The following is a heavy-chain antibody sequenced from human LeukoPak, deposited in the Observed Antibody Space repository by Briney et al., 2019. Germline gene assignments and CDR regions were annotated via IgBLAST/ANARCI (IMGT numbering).Heavy chain of an antibody. Sequence: SETLSLTCAVSGDSIASTIHYWAWIRQPPGKGLEWIGSMYYSGSTYYSPSIKSRVTMSLDTSENQLSLKLSSVTAADTAVYYCARYGLLGISEINGFDNWGQGTMVTVSS. CDR1: GDSIASTIHY. V-gene: IGHV4-39*07. J-gene: IGHJ3*02. CDR3: ARYGLLGISEINGFDN. D-gene: IGHD2-15*01. CDR2: MYYSGST.